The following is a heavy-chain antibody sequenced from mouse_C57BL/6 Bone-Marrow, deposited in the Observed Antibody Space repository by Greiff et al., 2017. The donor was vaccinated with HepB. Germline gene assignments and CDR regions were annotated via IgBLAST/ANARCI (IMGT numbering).Heavy chain of an antibody. J-gene: IGHJ2*01. CDR2: IDPEDGDT. CDR3: TTHPLCYGSSDFDY. CDR1: GFNIKDYY. D-gene: IGHD1-1*01. V-gene: IGHV14-1*01. Sequence: VQLQQSGAELVRPGASVKLSCTASGFNIKDYYMHWVKQRHEQGLEWIGRIDPEDGDTEYDPKFQGKATMTADTSSNTAYLQLSSLTSEDTAVYYCTTHPLCYGSSDFDYWGQGTTLTVSS.